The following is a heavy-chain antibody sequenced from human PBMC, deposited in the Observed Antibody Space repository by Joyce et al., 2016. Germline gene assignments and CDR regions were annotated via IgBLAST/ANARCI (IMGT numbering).Heavy chain of an antibody. Sequence: QVQLVQSGAEMKKPGASVKVSCKASGYTFTDYYIHWVRQAPGQVLEWRGRINPRSGGANYAPKFEGRVTMARDTSTSAVTMELNTLTSSDTAVYYCAKVGVTLMRNAFDLWGQGTVISVSS. V-gene: IGHV1-2*06. D-gene: IGHD1-1*01. CDR1: GYTFTDYY. CDR2: INPRSGGA. J-gene: IGHJ3*01. CDR3: AKVGVTLMRNAFDL.